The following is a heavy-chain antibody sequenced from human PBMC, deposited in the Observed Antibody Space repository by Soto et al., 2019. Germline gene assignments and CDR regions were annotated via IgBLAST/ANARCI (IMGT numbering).Heavy chain of an antibody. V-gene: IGHV1-18*01. CDR2: ISANNGNT. CDR1: GYAFTTYG. Sequence: QVHLVQSGAEVKKPGASVKVSCQGSGYAFTTYGITWVRQAPGQELEWMGWISANNGNTNYAQKLQGRVTVTRDTSTSTAYMELRSLRYDDTAVYYCARGRYGDYWGQGALVTVSS. D-gene: IGHD1-1*01. CDR3: ARGRYGDY. J-gene: IGHJ4*02.